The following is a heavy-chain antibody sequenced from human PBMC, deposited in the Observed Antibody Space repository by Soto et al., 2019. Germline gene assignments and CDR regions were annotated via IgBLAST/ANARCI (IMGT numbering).Heavy chain of an antibody. Sequence: GGSLRLSCAASGFTFSSYSMNWVRQAPGKGLEWVSSISGSSYIYYADSVKGRFTISRDNAKNSLYLQMNSLRAEDTAVYYCASSLEMAFYYYYYGMDVWGQGTTVTVSS. CDR3: ASSLEMAFYYYYYGMDV. V-gene: IGHV3-21*01. CDR1: GFTFSSYS. D-gene: IGHD5-12*01. CDR2: ISGSSYI. J-gene: IGHJ6*02.